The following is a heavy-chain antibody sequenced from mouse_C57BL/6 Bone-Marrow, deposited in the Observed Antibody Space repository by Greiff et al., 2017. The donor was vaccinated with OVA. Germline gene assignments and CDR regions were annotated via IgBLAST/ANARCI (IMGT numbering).Heavy chain of an antibody. J-gene: IGHJ2*01. CDR2: IYPSDSET. V-gene: IGHV1-61*01. CDR1: GYTFTSYW. Sequence: QVQLKQPGAELVRPGSSVKLSCKASGYTFTSYWMDWVKQRPGQGLEWIGNIYPSDSETHYNQKFKDKATLTVDKSSSTAYMQLSSLTSEDSAVYYCAREGANWDYFDYWGQGTTLTVSS. D-gene: IGHD4-1*01. CDR3: AREGANWDYFDY.